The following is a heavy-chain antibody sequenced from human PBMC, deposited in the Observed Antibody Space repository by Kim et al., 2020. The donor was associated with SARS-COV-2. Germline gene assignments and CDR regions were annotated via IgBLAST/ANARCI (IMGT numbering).Heavy chain of an antibody. CDR1: GGPFSGYF. D-gene: IGHD6-13*01. CDR2: IDHSEST. CDR3: ARARGSSFLHLDY. V-gene: IGHV4-34*01. J-gene: IGHJ4*02. Sequence: SETLSLTCAVFGGPFSGYFWSWIRHTPGKGLEWIGEIDHSESTNYNPSLKSRVSMSVEASKNQFSLKLSSVTAADTAVYFCARARGSSFLHLDYWGQGSLVTVSS.